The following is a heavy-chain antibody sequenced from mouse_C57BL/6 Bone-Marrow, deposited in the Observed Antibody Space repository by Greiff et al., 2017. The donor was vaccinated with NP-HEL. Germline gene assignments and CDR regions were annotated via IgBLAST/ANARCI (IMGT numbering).Heavy chain of an antibody. Sequence: DVQLQESGTVLARPGASVKMSCKTSGYTFTSYWMHWVKQRPGQGLEWIGAIYPGNSDTSYNQKFKGKAKLTAVTSASTAYMELSSLTNEDSAVYYCRIPLITTVVEDYWGQGTTLTVSS. CDR2: IYPGNSDT. V-gene: IGHV1-5*01. CDR1: GYTFTSYW. J-gene: IGHJ2*01. D-gene: IGHD1-1*01. CDR3: RIPLITTVVEDY.